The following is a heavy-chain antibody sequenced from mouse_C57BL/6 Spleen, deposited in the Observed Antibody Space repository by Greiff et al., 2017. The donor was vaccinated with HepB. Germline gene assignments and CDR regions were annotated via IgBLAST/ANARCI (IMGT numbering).Heavy chain of an antibody. CDR1: GFTFTDYY. V-gene: IGHV7-3*01. CDR3: ARSYDGYYEGYFDV. D-gene: IGHD2-3*01. Sequence: EVQLVESGGGLVQPGGSLSLSCAASGFTFTDYYMSWVRQPPGKALEWLGFIRNKANGYTTEYSASVKGRFTISRDNSQSILYLQMNALRAEDSATYYCARSYDGYYEGYFDVWGTGTTVTVSS. J-gene: IGHJ1*03. CDR2: IRNKANGYTT.